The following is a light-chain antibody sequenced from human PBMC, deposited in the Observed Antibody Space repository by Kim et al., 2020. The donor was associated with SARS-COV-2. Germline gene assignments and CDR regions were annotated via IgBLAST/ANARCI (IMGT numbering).Light chain of an antibody. CDR1: SSDVGGYNY. J-gene: IGLJ2*01. CDR2: DVS. CDR3: SSYTSSSTLV. V-gene: IGLV2-14*04. Sequence: GQSITISCPGTSSDVGGYNYVSCYQQHPGKAPKLMIYDVSKRPSGVSTRFSGSKSGNTASLTISGLQAEDEADYYCSSYTSSSTLVFGGGTQLTVL.